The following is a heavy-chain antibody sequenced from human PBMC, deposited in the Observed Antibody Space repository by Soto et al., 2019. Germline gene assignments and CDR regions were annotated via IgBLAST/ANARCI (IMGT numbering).Heavy chain of an antibody. D-gene: IGHD5-12*01. CDR2: IIPMFGTP. J-gene: IGHJ4*02. CDR1: GATFNRQD. Sequence: GSSVKVSCKASGATFNRQDMRWVRQAPGQGLEWMGGIIPMFGTPHYAEKFQDRVTITADESTGTAYLELSSLTSEDTAVYYWATCEGRDGYSFDYWGPGTLVTVSS. CDR3: ATCEGRDGYSFDY. V-gene: IGHV1-69*13.